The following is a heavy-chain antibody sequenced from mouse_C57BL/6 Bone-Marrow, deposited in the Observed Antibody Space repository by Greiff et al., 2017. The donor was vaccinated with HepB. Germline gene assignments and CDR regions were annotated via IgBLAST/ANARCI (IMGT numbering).Heavy chain of an antibody. CDR3: TRDLYYDYDCWFAY. D-gene: IGHD2-4*01. J-gene: IGHJ3*01. CDR1: GFTFSSYA. CDR2: ISSGGDYI. V-gene: IGHV5-9-1*02. Sequence: EVKLMESGEGLVKPGGSLKLSCAASGFTFSSYAMSWVRQTPEKRLEWVAYISSGGDYIYYADTVKGRFTISRDNARNTLYLQMSSLKSEDTAMYYCTRDLYYDYDCWFAYWGQGTLVTVSA.